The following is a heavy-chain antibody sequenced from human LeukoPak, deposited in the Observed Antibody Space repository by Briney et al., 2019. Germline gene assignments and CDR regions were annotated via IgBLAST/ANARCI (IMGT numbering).Heavy chain of an antibody. CDR3: AKDYETLTYGMDV. CDR2: ISWSSGRI. V-gene: IGHV3-9*01. J-gene: IGHJ6*02. CDR1: GFTFYDYA. D-gene: IGHD3-9*01. Sequence: GRSLRLSCAASGFTFYDYAMHWVRQAPGKGLEGVSGISWSSGRIVYADSVKARFTISRDNAKNSLYLQMNRLRAEDTALYYCAKDYETLTYGMDVWGQGTTVTVAS.